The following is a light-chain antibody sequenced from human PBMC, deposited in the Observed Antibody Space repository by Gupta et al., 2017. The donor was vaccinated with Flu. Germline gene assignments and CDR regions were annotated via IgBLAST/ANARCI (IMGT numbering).Light chain of an antibody. CDR3: QQYNNGPPTT. CDR2: GAS. V-gene: IGKV3-15*01. J-gene: IGKJ5*01. Sequence: EIVMTQSPATLSVSPGERATLSCRASQSVDNKLAWYQQKPGQAPRLLIYGASTRATGLPDRFSGSWSGTEFTLTISRLESEDFAVYYCQQYNNGPPTTFGQGTRLEIK. CDR1: QSVDNK.